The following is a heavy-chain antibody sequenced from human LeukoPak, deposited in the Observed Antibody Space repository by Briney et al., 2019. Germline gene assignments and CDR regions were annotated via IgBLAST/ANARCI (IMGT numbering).Heavy chain of an antibody. Sequence: GGSLRLSCAASRFTFSSYNMNWVRQAPGKGLEWVSSISSSSSYIYYRDSVKGRFTISRDNARKSLYLQMNNLRVEDTAVYYCAREGPDLIVVVSSSEPFDYWGQGTLVTVSS. CDR2: ISSSSSYI. J-gene: IGHJ4*02. V-gene: IGHV3-21*01. D-gene: IGHD3-22*01. CDR3: AREGPDLIVVVSSSEPFDY. CDR1: RFTFSSYN.